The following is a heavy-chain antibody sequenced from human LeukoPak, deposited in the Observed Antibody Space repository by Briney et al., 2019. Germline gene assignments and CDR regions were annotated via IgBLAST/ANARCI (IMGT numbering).Heavy chain of an antibody. D-gene: IGHD4-11*01. CDR2: ISGNSGAT. CDR3: SKAGDTNYYRHGDY. J-gene: IGHJ4*02. Sequence: GGTLRLSCATSGSTFSSYPMSWVRQAPGRGLEWVSVISGNSGATYYADSVKGRFTISRDNAKNTVYLQMNNLRGEDTALYYCSKAGDTNYYRHGDYWGQGALVTVSS. V-gene: IGHV3-23*01. CDR1: GSTFSSYP.